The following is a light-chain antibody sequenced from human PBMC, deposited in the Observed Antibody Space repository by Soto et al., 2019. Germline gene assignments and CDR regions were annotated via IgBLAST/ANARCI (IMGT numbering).Light chain of an antibody. J-gene: IGKJ1*01. CDR2: GAS. CDR3: QQYYNWPLT. V-gene: IGKV3-15*01. Sequence: EIVLTQSPGTLSLPPGDSATLSCRASQSVSNNLAWYHQKPGQAPRVLIYGASIRATGVPARFSGSGSGTEFTLTISSLQSEDFALFYCQQYYNWPLTFGQGTKVDIK. CDR1: QSVSNN.